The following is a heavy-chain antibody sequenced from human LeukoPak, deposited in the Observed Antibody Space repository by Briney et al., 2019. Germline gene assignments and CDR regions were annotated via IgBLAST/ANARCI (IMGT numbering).Heavy chain of an antibody. V-gene: IGHV3-9*01. CDR1: GFTFDDYA. CDR3: AKSGDWRAGGYFQH. J-gene: IGHJ1*01. CDR2: ISWNSDSI. D-gene: IGHD2-21*02. Sequence: GGSLRLSCAASGFTFDDYAMHWVRQAPGKGLEWVTGISWNSDSIGYADSVKGRFTISRDNAKNSLYLQMNSLRAEDTALYYCAKSGDWRAGGYFQHWGQGTLVTVSS.